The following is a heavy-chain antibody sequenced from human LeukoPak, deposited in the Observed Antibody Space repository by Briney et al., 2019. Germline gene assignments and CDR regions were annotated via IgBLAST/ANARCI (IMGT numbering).Heavy chain of an antibody. CDR3: ASSGARYYDSSGYYY. CDR1: GFTVSSNY. Sequence: PGGSLRLSCAASGFTVSSNYMSWVRQAPGKGLEWVSVIYSGGSTYYADSVKGRFTISRDNSKNTLYLQMNSLRAEDTAVYYCASSGARYYDSSGYYYWGQGTLVTVSS. V-gene: IGHV3-66*01. CDR2: IYSGGST. J-gene: IGHJ4*02. D-gene: IGHD3-22*01.